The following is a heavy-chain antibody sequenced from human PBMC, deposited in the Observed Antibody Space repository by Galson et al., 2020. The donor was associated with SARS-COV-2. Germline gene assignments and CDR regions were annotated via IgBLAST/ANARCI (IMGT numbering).Heavy chain of an antibody. J-gene: IGHJ6*02. D-gene: IGHD2-2*01. CDR2: IWYDGSNK. V-gene: IGHV3-33*01. Sequence: QLGESLKISCAASGFTFSSYGMHWVRQAPGKGLEWVAVIWYDGSNKYYADSVKGRFTISRDNSKNTLYLQMNSLRAEDTAVYYCASTQYCSSTSCPMGMDVWCQGTTVTVSS. CDR3: ASTQYCSSTSCPMGMDV. CDR1: GFTFSSYG.